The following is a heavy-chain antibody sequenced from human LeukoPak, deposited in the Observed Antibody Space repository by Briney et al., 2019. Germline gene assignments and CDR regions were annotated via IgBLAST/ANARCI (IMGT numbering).Heavy chain of an antibody. CDR2: INPNSGGT. D-gene: IGHD5-12*01. Sequence: ASVKVSCKASGYTFTCYYMHWVRQAPGQGLEWMGWINPNSGGTNYAQKFQGRVTMTRDTSISTAYMELSRLRSDDTAVYYCARAGYSGYPPQDDAFDIWGQGTMVTVSS. V-gene: IGHV1-2*02. CDR3: ARAGYSGYPPQDDAFDI. CDR1: GYTFTCYY. J-gene: IGHJ3*02.